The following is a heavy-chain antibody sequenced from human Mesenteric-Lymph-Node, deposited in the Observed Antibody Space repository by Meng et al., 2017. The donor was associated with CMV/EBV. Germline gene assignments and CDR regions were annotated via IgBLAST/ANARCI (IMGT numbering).Heavy chain of an antibody. CDR2: INPSGGST. Sequence: ASVKVSCKASGYTFTSYYMHWVRQAPGQGLEWMGIINPSGGSTSYAQKFQGRVTMTRDTSTSTVYMELSSLRSEDTAVYYCARSRGWRQYQLLLDYWGQGTLVTVSS. V-gene: IGHV1-46*01. CDR1: GYTFTSYY. J-gene: IGHJ4*02. CDR3: ARSRGWRQYQLLLDY. D-gene: IGHD2-2*01.